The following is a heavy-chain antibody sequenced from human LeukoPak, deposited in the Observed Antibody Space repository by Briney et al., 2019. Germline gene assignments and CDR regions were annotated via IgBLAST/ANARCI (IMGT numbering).Heavy chain of an antibody. D-gene: IGHD5-24*01. V-gene: IGHV5-51*01. CDR3: VRRDGLGAFDI. Sequence: GESLKISFRGSGXRFTNYWIGWVRQMPGKGLEWMGIIYPGDSDTRYSPSFQGQVTISADKSISTAYLQWSSLKASDTAMYFCVRRDGLGAFDIWGQGTMVTVSS. J-gene: IGHJ3*02. CDR2: IYPGDSDT. CDR1: GXRFTNYW.